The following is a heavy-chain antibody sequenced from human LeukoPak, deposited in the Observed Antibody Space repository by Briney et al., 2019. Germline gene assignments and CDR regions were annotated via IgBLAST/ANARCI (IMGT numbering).Heavy chain of an antibody. D-gene: IGHD7-27*01. J-gene: IGHJ4*02. Sequence: PSETLSLTCTVSGGSISSYYWSWIRQPPGKGLEWIGYIYYSGSTNYNPSLKSRVTISVDTSKNQFSLKLSSVTAADTAVYYCARLGLRRGSAPGYWGQGTLVTVSS. CDR3: ARLGLRRGSAPGY. V-gene: IGHV4-59*01. CDR2: IYYSGST. CDR1: GGSISSYY.